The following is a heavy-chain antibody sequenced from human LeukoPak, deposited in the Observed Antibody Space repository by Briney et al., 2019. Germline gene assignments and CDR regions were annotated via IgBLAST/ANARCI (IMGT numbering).Heavy chain of an antibody. J-gene: IGHJ4*02. CDR1: GFNFRTYS. V-gene: IGHV3-48*04. CDR3: TRGELIGTVFDY. CDR2: ISGSSSTL. D-gene: IGHD1-7*01. Sequence: GGSLRLPCAASGFNFRTYSMKWIRQAPEKGLGWISYISGSSSTLYYADSVKGRFTISRDNANNSLFLQMNGLRAEDSAIYYCTRGELIGTVFDYWGQGALVTVSS.